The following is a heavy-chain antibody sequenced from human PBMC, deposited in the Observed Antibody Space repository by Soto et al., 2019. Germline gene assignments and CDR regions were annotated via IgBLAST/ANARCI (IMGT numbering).Heavy chain of an antibody. CDR1: GFTFDDYA. CDR3: AKDKDDSSGKARFYGMDV. D-gene: IGHD3-22*01. Sequence: PGGSLRLSCAPSGFTFDDYAIHWARQAPGKGLEWVSGISWNSGSMGYADSVKGRFTISRDNAKNSLYRQINSLSAEDTALYSFAKDKDDSSGKARFYGMDVWGQGSTVTVSS. J-gene: IGHJ6*02. V-gene: IGHV3-9*01. CDR2: ISWNSGSM.